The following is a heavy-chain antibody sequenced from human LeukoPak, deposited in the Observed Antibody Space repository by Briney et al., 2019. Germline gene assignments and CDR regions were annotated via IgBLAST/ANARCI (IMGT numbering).Heavy chain of an antibody. CDR1: GYSFTSYS. D-gene: IGHD1-26*01. Sequence: ASVKVSCKASGYSFTSYSMNWVRQAPGQRPEWMGWINAGNGNTKYSQEFQGRVTMTRDTSTSTVYMELSSLRSEDTAVYYCARDLITVGAIQHWGQGTLVTVSS. V-gene: IGHV1-3*03. J-gene: IGHJ1*01. CDR2: INAGNGNT. CDR3: ARDLITVGAIQH.